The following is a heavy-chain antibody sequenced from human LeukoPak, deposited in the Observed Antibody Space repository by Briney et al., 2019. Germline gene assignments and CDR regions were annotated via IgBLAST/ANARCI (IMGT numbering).Heavy chain of an antibody. CDR1: GFTFSSYS. V-gene: IGHV3-21*01. CDR3: ARDSSGWTYNWFDP. Sequence: GGSLRLSCAASGFTFSSYSMNWVRQAPGKGLEWVSSISSSSSYIYYADSVKGRFTISRDNAKNSLYLQMNSLRAEDTAVYYCARDSSGWTYNWFDPWGQGTPVTVSS. J-gene: IGHJ5*02. D-gene: IGHD6-19*01. CDR2: ISSSSSYI.